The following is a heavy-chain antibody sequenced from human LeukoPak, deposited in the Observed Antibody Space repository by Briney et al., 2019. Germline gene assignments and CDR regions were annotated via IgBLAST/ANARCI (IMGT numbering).Heavy chain of an antibody. J-gene: IGHJ4*02. CDR1: GYTFTGYY. Sequence: GASVKVSCKASGYTFTGYYMHWVRQAPGQGLEWMGWINPNSGGTNYAQKFQGRVTMTRDTSISTAYMELSRLRSDDTAVYYCARARGSYGSYFDYWGQGTLVTVSS. D-gene: IGHD2-8*01. CDR2: INPNSGGT. V-gene: IGHV1-2*02. CDR3: ARARGSYGSYFDY.